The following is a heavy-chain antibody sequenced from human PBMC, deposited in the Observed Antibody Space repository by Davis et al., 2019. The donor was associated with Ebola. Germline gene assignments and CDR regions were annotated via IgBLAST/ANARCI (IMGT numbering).Heavy chain of an antibody. V-gene: IGHV7-4-1*02. Sequence: ASVKVSCKASGYTFTSYAMNWVRQAPGQGLEWMGWINTNTGNPTYAQGFTGRFVFSLDTSVSTAYLQISSLKAEDTAVYYCARGAPIAARVTFDPWGQGTLVTVSS. CDR3: ARGAPIAARVTFDP. CDR1: GYTFTSYA. CDR2: INTNTGNP. J-gene: IGHJ5*02. D-gene: IGHD6-13*01.